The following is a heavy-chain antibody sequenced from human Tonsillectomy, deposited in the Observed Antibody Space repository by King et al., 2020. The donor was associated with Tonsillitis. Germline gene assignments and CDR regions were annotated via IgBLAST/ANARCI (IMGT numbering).Heavy chain of an antibody. J-gene: IGHJ5*02. V-gene: IGHV5-51*01. Sequence: EVQLVESGAEVKKAGESLKISCEGSGYSFDTFWIGWVRQMPGKGLEWLGMIYPADSETRYNPSFQGQITISADMSSNTAYLQWSRLKASDTGIYYCARREMAARMPFDPWGQGTLVTVSS. CDR1: GYSFDTFW. D-gene: IGHD5-24*01. CDR3: ARREMAARMPFDP. CDR2: IYPADSET.